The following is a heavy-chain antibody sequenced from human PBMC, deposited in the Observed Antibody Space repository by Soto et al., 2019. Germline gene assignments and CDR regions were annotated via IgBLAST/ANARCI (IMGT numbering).Heavy chain of an antibody. CDR1: GFVFNSYA. CDR3: AKDLYYESRGGDY. Sequence: EVQLLESGGGWVQPGGSLRLSCTASGFVFNSYAMIWVRQAPGKGLEWVSSISASGVNTYYADSLKGRFTTSRDNSKNTLYLQRNSLRAEDTALYYCAKDLYYESRGGDYWGQGTLVTVSS. CDR2: ISASGVNT. D-gene: IGHD3-22*01. J-gene: IGHJ4*02. V-gene: IGHV3-23*01.